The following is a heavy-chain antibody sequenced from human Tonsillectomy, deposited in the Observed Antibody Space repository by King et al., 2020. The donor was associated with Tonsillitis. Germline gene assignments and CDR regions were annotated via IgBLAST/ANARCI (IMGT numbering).Heavy chain of an antibody. D-gene: IGHD3-3*01. V-gene: IGHV3-49*03. Sequence: VQLVESGGGLVQPGRSLRLSCTASGITFGDYTMSWFRQAPGKGLEWVGFIRSKPYGGTTEYAASVKGRFTISRDDSKSIAYLQMNSLKTEDTAVYYCTRESLGFWFETFDMWGQGTMVTVSS. CDR3: TRESLGFWFETFDM. CDR1: GITFGDYT. CDR2: IRSKPYGGTT. J-gene: IGHJ3*02.